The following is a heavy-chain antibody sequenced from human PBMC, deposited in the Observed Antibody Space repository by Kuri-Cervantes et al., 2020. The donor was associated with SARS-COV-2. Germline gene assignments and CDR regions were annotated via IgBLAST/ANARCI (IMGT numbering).Heavy chain of an antibody. CDR3: ARSLAIRLGWFDP. CDR1: GASINSSY. V-gene: IGHV4-59*01. J-gene: IGHJ5*02. D-gene: IGHD6-6*01. Sequence: GSLRLSCTVSGASINSSYWSWIRQAPGKGLEWLGNVYFTGSTNYNPSVRSRVSISADTSKNQFSLSLHSLTAADTAVYYCARSLAIRLGWFDPWGQGTLVTVSS. CDR2: VYFTGST.